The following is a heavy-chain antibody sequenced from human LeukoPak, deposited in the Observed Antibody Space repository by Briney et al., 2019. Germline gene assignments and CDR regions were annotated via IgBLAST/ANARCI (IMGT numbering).Heavy chain of an antibody. CDR3: ARVGRYDFWSGYYPEFFDY. CDR2: IKQDGSEK. D-gene: IGHD3-3*01. V-gene: IGHV3-7*01. CDR1: GFTFSSYW. J-gene: IGHJ4*02. Sequence: GGSLRLSCAASGFTFSSYWMSWVRQAPGKGLEWVANIKQDGSEKYYVDSVKGRFTISRDNAKNSLYLQMNSLRAEDTAVYYCARVGRYDFWSGYYPEFFDYWGQGTLVTVSS.